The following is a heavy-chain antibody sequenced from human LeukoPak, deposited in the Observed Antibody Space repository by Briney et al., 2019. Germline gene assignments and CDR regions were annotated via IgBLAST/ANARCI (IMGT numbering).Heavy chain of an antibody. CDR2: IGGSGSGT. CDR3: AKDYYASRRPRSDY. J-gene: IGHJ4*02. D-gene: IGHD3-10*01. V-gene: IGHV3-23*01. Sequence: GGSLRLSCVGSGFAFSFYAMTWVRQAPGKGLEWVSAIGGSGSGTHYADSVKGRFTISRDNSKNTLYLQMNSLRVEDTDVYYCAKDYYASRRPRSDYWGQGTRVRVFS. CDR1: GFAFSFYA.